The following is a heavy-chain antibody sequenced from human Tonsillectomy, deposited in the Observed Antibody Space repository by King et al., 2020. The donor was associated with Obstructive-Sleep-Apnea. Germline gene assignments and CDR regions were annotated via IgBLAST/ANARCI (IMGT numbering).Heavy chain of an antibody. Sequence: VQLVESGGGVVQPGRSLRLSCTASGFTFSSYGMHWVRQAPGKGLEWVAVISYDGRNKYYIDSVKGRFTISRDNSKNTLYLQMNSLRPEDTAGYYCAKELIAAAATGGMDVWGQGTTVTVSS. J-gene: IGHJ6*02. V-gene: IGHV3-30*18. CDR3: AKELIAAAATGGMDV. CDR1: GFTFSSYG. D-gene: IGHD6-13*01. CDR2: ISYDGRNK.